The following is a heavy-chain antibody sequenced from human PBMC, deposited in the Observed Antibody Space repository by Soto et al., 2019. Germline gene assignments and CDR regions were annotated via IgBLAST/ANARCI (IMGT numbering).Heavy chain of an antibody. Sequence: QVQLQQWGAGLLKPSETLSLTCAVYGGSFSGYYWSWIRQPPGKGLEWIGEINHSGSTNYNPSLKSRVTISVDTSKNQFSLKLSSVTAADTAVYYCARAHCSSTSCNGRAFDIWGQGTMVTVSS. CDR3: ARAHCSSTSCNGRAFDI. CDR1: GGSFSGYY. D-gene: IGHD2-2*01. V-gene: IGHV4-34*01. J-gene: IGHJ3*02. CDR2: INHSGST.